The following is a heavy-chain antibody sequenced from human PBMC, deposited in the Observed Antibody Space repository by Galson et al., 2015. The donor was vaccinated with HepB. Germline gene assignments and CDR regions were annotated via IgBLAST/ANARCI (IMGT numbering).Heavy chain of an antibody. CDR1: GYSFTSYW. V-gene: IGHV5-51*03. CDR3: ARGWNGGFYSGYDSGDAFDI. D-gene: IGHD5-12*01. Sequence: QSGAEVKKPGESLKISCKGSGYSFTSYWIGWVRQMPGKGLEWMGIIYPGDSDTRYSPSFQGQVTISADKSISTAYLQWSSLKASDTAMYYCARGWNGGFYSGYDSGDAFDIWGQGTMVTVSS. J-gene: IGHJ3*02. CDR2: IYPGDSDT.